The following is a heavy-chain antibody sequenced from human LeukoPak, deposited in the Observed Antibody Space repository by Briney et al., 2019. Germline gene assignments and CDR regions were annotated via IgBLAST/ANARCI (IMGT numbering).Heavy chain of an antibody. J-gene: IGHJ4*02. CDR1: GGSMESLNW. V-gene: IGHV4-4*02. CDR2: INHSGST. CDR3: ATLGEYFDSSGYYYN. D-gene: IGHD3-22*01. Sequence: SGTLSLTCAVSGGSMESLNWWSWIRQPPGKGLEWIGEINHSGSTYYNPSLKSRVTISVDTSKNQFSLKLTSVTAADTAVYYCATLGEYFDSSGYYYNWGQGTLVTVSS.